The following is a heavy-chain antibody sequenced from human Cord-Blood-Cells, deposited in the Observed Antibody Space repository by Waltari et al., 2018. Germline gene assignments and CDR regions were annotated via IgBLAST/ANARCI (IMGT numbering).Heavy chain of an antibody. V-gene: IGHV4-39*01. CDR2: IYYSGST. CDR3: ARHRDLAWYFDY. CDR1: GGSISSSSYY. Sequence: QLQLQESGPGLVKPSETLSLTCTVSGGSISSSSYYWGWFRQPPGKGLEWIGSIYYSGSTYYNPSLRSRVTISVDTSKNQFSLKLSSVTAADTAVYYCARHRDLAWYFDYWGQGTLVTVSS. D-gene: IGHD3-10*01. J-gene: IGHJ4*02.